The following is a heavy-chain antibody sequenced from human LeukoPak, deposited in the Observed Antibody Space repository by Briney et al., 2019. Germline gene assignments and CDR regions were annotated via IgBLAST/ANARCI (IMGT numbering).Heavy chain of an antibody. J-gene: IGHJ6*02. D-gene: IGHD3-10*01. V-gene: IGHV1-18*01. CDR2: ISAYNGNT. CDR1: GYTFTSYG. CDR3: ARDNPPLWFGDRMGYYYYGMDV. Sequence: ASVKVSCKASGYTFTSYGISWVRQAPGQGLEWMGWISAYNGNTNYAQKLQGRVTMTTDTSTSTAYMELRSLRSDDTAVYYCARDNPPLWFGDRMGYYYYGMDVWGQGTTVTVSS.